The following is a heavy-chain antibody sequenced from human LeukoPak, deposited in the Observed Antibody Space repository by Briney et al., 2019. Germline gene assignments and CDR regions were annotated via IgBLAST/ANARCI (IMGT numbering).Heavy chain of an antibody. V-gene: IGHV3-23*01. CDR2: ISGSGGST. J-gene: IGHJ4*02. CDR1: GFTFSSYA. CDR3: AKDEAARPGLGFDY. Sequence: PGGPLRLSCAASGFTFSSYAMSWVRQAPGKGLEWVSAISGSGGSTYYADSVKGRFTISRDNSKNTLYLQVNSLRAEDTAVYYCAKDEAARPGLGFDYWGQGTLVTVSS. D-gene: IGHD6-6*01.